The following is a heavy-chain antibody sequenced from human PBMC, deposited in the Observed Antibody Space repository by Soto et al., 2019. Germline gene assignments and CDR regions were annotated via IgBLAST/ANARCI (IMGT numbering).Heavy chain of an antibody. V-gene: IGHV3-13*01. J-gene: IGHJ4*02. D-gene: IGHD4-17*01. CDR3: ARLGDSGLQFLDF. CDR2: IRTSGDT. CDR1: GFTFSRYD. Sequence: GGSLRLSCAASGFTFSRYDIHWVRQAPGKGLEWVSAIRTSGDTHYPDSVRGRFIISRESAKDSVYLQMHSLRAEDTAVYYCARLGDSGLQFLDFWGQGSLVTVSS.